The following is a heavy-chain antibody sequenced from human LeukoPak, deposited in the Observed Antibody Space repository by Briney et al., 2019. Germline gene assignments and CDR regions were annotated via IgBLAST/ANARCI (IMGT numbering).Heavy chain of an antibody. CDR1: GGSISSSSYY. Sequence: SETLSLTCTVSGGSISSSSYYWGWIRQPPGKGLEWIGSIYYSGSTYYNPSLKSRVTISVDTSKNQFSLKLSSVTAADTVVYYCARAVTGYPPYYFDYWGQGTLVTVSS. D-gene: IGHD3-9*01. V-gene: IGHV4-39*01. CDR2: IYYSGST. J-gene: IGHJ4*02. CDR3: ARAVTGYPPYYFDY.